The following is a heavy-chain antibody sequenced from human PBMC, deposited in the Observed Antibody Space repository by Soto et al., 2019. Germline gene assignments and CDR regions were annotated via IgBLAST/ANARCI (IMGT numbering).Heavy chain of an antibody. J-gene: IGHJ5*02. CDR1: GGSISSTSYY. D-gene: IGHD3-10*01. CDR2: IYNSGTT. V-gene: IGHV4-39*01. Sequence: SETLSLTCTVSGGSISSTSYYWGWIRQLPGKGLEWIGIIYNSGTTHYNPSLNSRVTISVDTSKNQFSLKLSSVTAADTAVYYFDRHLGEIWFGEFGSFDPWGQGTMVTVSS. CDR3: DRHLGEIWFGEFGSFDP.